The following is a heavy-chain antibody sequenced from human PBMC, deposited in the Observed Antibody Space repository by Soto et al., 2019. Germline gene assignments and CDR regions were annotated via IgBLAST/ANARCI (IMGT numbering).Heavy chain of an antibody. V-gene: IGHV3-7*04. J-gene: IGHJ4*02. D-gene: IGHD7-27*01. CDR1: GFTFGTYW. CDR3: ATDLNWEQY. Sequence: EVQLVESGGGLVQPRGSLRLSCAASGFTFGTYWMTWVRQAPGKGLECVGNIKPDGSERYYVDSVKGRFTISRDNAKNSLYLHMNSLRAEDTAVYYCATDLNWEQYWGQGTLVTVSS. CDR2: IKPDGSER.